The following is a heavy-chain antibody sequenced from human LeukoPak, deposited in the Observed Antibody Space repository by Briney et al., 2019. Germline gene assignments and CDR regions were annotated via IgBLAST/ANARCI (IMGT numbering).Heavy chain of an antibody. D-gene: IGHD3-3*01. CDR1: GYSISSGYY. Sequence: SETLSLTCIVSGYSISSGYYWGWIRQPPGKGLEWIGNIHHSGSTYYNPSLKSRVTISVDTSKNQLSLKLSSVTAADTAVYYCAREEPDFWSVPGAFDIWGQGTMVTVSS. J-gene: IGHJ3*02. CDR3: AREEPDFWSVPGAFDI. CDR2: IHHSGST. V-gene: IGHV4-38-2*02.